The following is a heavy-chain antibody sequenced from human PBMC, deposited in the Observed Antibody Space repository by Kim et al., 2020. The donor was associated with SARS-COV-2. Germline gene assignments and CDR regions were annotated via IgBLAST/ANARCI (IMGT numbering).Heavy chain of an antibody. J-gene: IGHJ5*02. CDR3: TTSMSIIIVVPSS. V-gene: IGHV3-23*01. D-gene: IGHD3-22*01. CDR1: RTYA. CDR2: ISGSGSTR. Sequence: GGSLRLSCAASRTYAMSWVRQAPGKGLEWVSGISGSGSTRYYAESVKGRFTISRDNSKNTLYLQMNSLRAEDTAVYYCTTSMSIIIVVPSSWGQGTLVTVSS.